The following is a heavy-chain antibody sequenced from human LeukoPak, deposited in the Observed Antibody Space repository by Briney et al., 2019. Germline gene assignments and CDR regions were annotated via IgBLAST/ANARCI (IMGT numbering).Heavy chain of an antibody. D-gene: IGHD6-19*01. CDR3: ARTGVAADY. V-gene: IGHV4-34*01. CDR2: INHSGST. CDR1: GGSFSGYY. J-gene: IGHJ4*02. Sequence: SETLCLTCAVYGGSFSGYYWSWIRQPPGKGLEWIGEINHSGSTNYNPSLKSRVTISVDTSKNQFSLKLSSVTAADTAVYYCARTGVAADYWGQGTLVIVSS.